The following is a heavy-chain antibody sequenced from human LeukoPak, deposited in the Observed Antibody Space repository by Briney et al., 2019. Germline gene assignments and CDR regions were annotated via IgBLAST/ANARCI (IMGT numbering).Heavy chain of an antibody. V-gene: IGHV3-23*01. J-gene: IGHJ4*02. D-gene: IGHD4-17*01. CDR3: AKRATTVTTFGRDY. CDR2: ISGSGASI. CDR1: GFTFDSIA. Sequence: GGSLRLSCAASGFTFDSIAMSWVRQAPGKGLEWLSAISGSGASIYYGDSVKGRFTISRDNSRDSLYLQMDSLRAENTAVYYGAKRATTVTTFGRDYWGQGTLVTVSS.